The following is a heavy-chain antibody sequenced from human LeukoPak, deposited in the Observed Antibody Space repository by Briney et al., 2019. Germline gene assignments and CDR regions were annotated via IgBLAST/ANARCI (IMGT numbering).Heavy chain of an antibody. D-gene: IGHD4-17*01. CDR3: ARTVRGDYVDF. CDR1: GASISSCF. V-gene: IGHV4-59*01. CDR2: IYYGGNT. Sequence: SETLSLTCTVSGASISSCFWSWIRQPPGRGLEWIAYIYYGGNTRYNPSLKSRVTISEDTSNSQFSLRLNSVTAADTAVYYCARTVRGDYVDFWGQGTLVTVSS. J-gene: IGHJ4*02.